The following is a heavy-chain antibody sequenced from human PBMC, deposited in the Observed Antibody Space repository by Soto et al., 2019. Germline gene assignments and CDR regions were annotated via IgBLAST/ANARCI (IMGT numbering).Heavy chain of an antibody. V-gene: IGHV4-59*01. CDR3: ARVGGHYGDYFDY. Sequence: QVQLQESGPGLVKPSETLSLTCTVSGGSISSYYWSWIRQPPGKGLEWIGYIYYSGSTNYNPSLKSRVTISVDTSKNQFSLKLSSVTAADTAVYYCARVGGHYGDYFDYWGQGTLVTVSS. CDR1: GGSISSYY. CDR2: IYYSGST. D-gene: IGHD4-17*01. J-gene: IGHJ4*02.